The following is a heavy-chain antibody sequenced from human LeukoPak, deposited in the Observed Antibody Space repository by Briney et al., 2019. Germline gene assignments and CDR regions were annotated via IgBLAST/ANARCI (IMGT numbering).Heavy chain of an antibody. V-gene: IGHV3-48*04. D-gene: IGHD1-26*01. Sequence: PGGSLRLSCAASGFTFSSYAMTWVRQAPGKGLEWVSYISSSGSTIYYADSVKGRFTISRDNAKNSLYLQMNSLRAEDTAVYYCAKLYRWEEWELLDYWGQGTLVTVSS. CDR3: AKLYRWEEWELLDY. CDR1: GFTFSSYA. J-gene: IGHJ4*02. CDR2: ISSSGSTI.